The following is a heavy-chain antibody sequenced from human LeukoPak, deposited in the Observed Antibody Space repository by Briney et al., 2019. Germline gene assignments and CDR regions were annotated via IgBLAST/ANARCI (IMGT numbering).Heavy chain of an antibody. J-gene: IGHJ5*02. Sequence: PGGSLRLSCAASGFTFSNYAMHWVRQAPGKGLEWVAVISYDGSNKYYADSVKGRFTISRDNSKNTLYLQMNSLRAEDTAVYYCARDHFKTDCSSTSCPPSTWGQGTLVTVSS. CDR2: ISYDGSNK. D-gene: IGHD2-2*01. CDR3: ARDHFKTDCSSTSCPPST. V-gene: IGHV3-30*01. CDR1: GFTFSNYA.